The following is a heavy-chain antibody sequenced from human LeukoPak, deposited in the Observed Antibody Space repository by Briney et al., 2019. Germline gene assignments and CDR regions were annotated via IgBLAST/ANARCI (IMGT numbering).Heavy chain of an antibody. CDR3: ARQASAGYSYGLDY. CDR1: GDIFTSYW. J-gene: IGHJ4*02. Sequence: GESLKISCTGSGDIFTSYWIGWVGQMPGKGLEWMGIIYPGDSDTRYSPSFQGQVTISADKSISTAYLQWSRLKASDTAMYYCARQASAGYSYGLDYWGQGTLVTVSS. CDR2: IYPGDSDT. V-gene: IGHV5-51*01. D-gene: IGHD5-18*01.